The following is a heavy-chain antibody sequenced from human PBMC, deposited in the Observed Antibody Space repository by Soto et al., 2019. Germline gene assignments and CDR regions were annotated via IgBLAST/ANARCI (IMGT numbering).Heavy chain of an antibody. J-gene: IGHJ6*02. D-gene: IGHD6-19*01. V-gene: IGHV3-23*01. CDR2: ISVDGRDT. Sequence: PGGSLRLSCAASPLTFDNFAMSWVRQAPGKGLEWVSTISVDGRDTYYADSVKGRFTISRDNSKNTLYLQMNSLRAEDTAVYYCVVSGWYGGYYYYGMDVWGQGTTVTVSS. CDR3: VVSGWYGGYYYYGMDV. CDR1: PLTFDNFA.